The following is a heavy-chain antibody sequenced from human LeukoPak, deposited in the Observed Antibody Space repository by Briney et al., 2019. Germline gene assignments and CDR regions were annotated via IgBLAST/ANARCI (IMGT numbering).Heavy chain of an antibody. CDR3: ARSTSWGTATGYFDY. V-gene: IGHV4-59*01. D-gene: IGHD2-15*01. CDR1: GGSISSYY. J-gene: IGHJ4*02. CDR2: FYNSGRT. Sequence: PSETLSHTCAVSGGSISSYYWSWIRQSPGKGLEWIGYFYNSGRTIYNPSLKTRVTISADTSKNQFSLKLNSVTAADTAVYYCARSTSWGTATGYFDYWGQGTLVAVSP.